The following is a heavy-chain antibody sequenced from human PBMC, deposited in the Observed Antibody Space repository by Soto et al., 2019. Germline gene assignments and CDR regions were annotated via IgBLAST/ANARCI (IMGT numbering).Heavy chain of an antibody. D-gene: IGHD5-12*01. J-gene: IGHJ4*02. Sequence: EVQLLESGGDLVQPGGSLRLSCAASGFTFSNYAMSWVRQAPGKGLEWVSLIRGGGGPTNYADSVKGRFTVSRDNSNNMLFLQVSSLRADDTAVYYCVKDFRVGYDWTHDWGQGTLVTVSS. CDR1: GFTFSNYA. CDR3: VKDFRVGYDWTHD. V-gene: IGHV3-23*01. CDR2: IRGGGGPT.